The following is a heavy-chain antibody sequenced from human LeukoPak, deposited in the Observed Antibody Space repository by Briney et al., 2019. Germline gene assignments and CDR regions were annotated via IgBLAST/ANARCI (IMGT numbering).Heavy chain of an antibody. J-gene: IGHJ4*02. CDR1: GGSFSGYY. V-gene: IGHV4-4*07. CDR3: AREERYAFGELFY. Sequence: SETLSLTCAVYGGSFSGYYWSWIRQPAGKGLEWIGRIYTSGSTNYNPSLKSRVTMSVDTSKNQFSLKLSSVTAADTAVYYCAREERYAFGELFYWGQGTLVTVSS. CDR2: IYTSGST. D-gene: IGHD3-10*01.